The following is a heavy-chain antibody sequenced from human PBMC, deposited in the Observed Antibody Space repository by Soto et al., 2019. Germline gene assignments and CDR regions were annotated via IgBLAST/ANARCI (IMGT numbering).Heavy chain of an antibody. CDR1: GGSISSSSYY. D-gene: IGHD3-16*01. CDR2: IYYSGST. V-gene: IGHV4-39*01. Sequence: SETLSLTCTVSGGSISSSSYYWGWIRQPPGKGLEWIGSIYYSGSTYYNPSLKSRGTISVDTSKNQFSLKLSSVHAADTAVYYCARHDVRFTSYYFDYWGQGTLVTVSS. CDR3: ARHDVRFTSYYFDY. J-gene: IGHJ4*02.